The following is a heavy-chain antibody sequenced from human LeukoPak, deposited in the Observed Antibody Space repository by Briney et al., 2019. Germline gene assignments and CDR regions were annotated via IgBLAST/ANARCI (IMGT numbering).Heavy chain of an antibody. D-gene: IGHD1-20*01. CDR3: ARGIITGAADADC. CDR1: GYTFTGYY. J-gene: IGHJ4*02. CDR2: INPNSGGT. V-gene: IGHV1-2*06. Sequence: GASVKVSCKASGYTFTGYYMHWVRQAPGQGLEWMGRINPNSGGTNYAQKFQGRVTMTRDTSISTAYMELSRLRSDDTAVYYCARGIITGAADADCWGQGTLVTVSS.